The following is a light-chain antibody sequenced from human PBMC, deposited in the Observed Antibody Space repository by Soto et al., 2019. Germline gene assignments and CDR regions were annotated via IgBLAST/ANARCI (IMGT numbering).Light chain of an antibody. CDR2: GAS. J-gene: IGKJ1*01. CDR1: QSVSSSY. CDR3: QQYGET. V-gene: IGKV3-20*01. Sequence: EIVLTQSPGTLSLSPGERATLSCRASQSVSSSYLAWYQQKPGQAPRLLIYGASSRATGIPDRFSGSGSGINFTLTSSRLEPEDFSVYYCQQYGETFGQGTKVEIK.